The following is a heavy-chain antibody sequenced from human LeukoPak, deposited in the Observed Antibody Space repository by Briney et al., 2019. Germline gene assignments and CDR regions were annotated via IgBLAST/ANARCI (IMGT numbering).Heavy chain of an antibody. CDR2: INHSGST. Sequence: PSETLSLTCAVYGGSFSGYYWSWIRQPPGKGLEWIGEINHSGSTNYNPSLKSRVTISVDTSKNQFSLKLSSVTAADTAVYYCARVGPPGWYEYYFDYWGQGTLVTVSS. CDR1: GGSFSGYY. D-gene: IGHD6-19*01. J-gene: IGHJ4*02. CDR3: ARVGPPGWYEYYFDY. V-gene: IGHV4-34*01.